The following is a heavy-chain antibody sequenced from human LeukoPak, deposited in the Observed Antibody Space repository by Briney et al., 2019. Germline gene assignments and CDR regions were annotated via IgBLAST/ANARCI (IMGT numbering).Heavy chain of an antibody. CDR1: GGSFSGYY. J-gene: IGHJ4*02. CDR3: ARGRHCSSTSCYVDDSDY. D-gene: IGHD2-2*01. CDR2: INHSGST. V-gene: IGHV4-34*01. Sequence: SETLFLTCAVYGGSFSGYYWSWIRQPPGKGLEWIGEINHSGSTNYNPSLKSRVTISVDTSKNQFSLKLSSVTAADTAVYYCARGRHCSSTSCYVDDSDYWGQGTLVTVSS.